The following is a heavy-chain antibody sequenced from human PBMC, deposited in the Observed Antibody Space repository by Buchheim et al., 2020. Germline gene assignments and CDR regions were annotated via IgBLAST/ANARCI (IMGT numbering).Heavy chain of an antibody. Sequence: QVQLQQWGAGLLKPLETLSLTCAVDRGSLTENYWSWIRQSPGKGLEWIGEISHSGSTKYNPSLKSRVTISVDTSKNQLSLRVSSMTAADTAVYYCARVVEGRYYDSSGYYPYYFDYWGQGTL. D-gene: IGHD3-22*01. V-gene: IGHV4-34*01. CDR3: ARVVEGRYYDSSGYYPYYFDY. CDR2: ISHSGST. CDR1: RGSLTENY. J-gene: IGHJ4*02.